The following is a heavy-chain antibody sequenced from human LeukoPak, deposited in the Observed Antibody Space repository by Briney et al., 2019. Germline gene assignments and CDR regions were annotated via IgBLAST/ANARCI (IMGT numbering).Heavy chain of an antibody. V-gene: IGHV4-59*01. CDR1: GGSISSYY. Sequence: SETLSLTCTVSGGSISSYYWSWIRQPPGKGLEWIGYIYYSGSTNYNPSLKSRVTISVDTSKNQFSLKLSSVTAADTAVYYCARAPTVVTPYYFDYWGQGTLVTVSS. CDR2: IYYSGST. CDR3: ARAPTVVTPYYFDY. J-gene: IGHJ4*02. D-gene: IGHD4-23*01.